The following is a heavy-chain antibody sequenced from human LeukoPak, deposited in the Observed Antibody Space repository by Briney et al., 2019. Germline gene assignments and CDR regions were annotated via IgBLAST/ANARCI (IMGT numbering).Heavy chain of an antibody. CDR1: GGTFSSYA. Sequence: WASVKVSCKASGGTFSSYAISWVRQAPGQGLEWMGRIIPIFGTANYAQKFQGRVTITTDESTSTAYMELSSLRSEDTAMYYCARASIVGAPYYFDYWGQGTLVTVSS. CDR3: ARASIVGAPYYFDY. J-gene: IGHJ4*02. CDR2: IIPIFGTA. V-gene: IGHV1-69*05. D-gene: IGHD1-26*01.